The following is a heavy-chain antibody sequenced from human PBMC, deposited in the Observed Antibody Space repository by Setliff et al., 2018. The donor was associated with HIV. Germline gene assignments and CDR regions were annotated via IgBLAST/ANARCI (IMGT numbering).Heavy chain of an antibody. Sequence: SSETLSLTCSVSGGSTTSGGYYWSWIRQHPGKGLEYIGYIYYSGSTYYNPSLKSRVTMSIDTSTQQFFLNVTSVTAADTAVYYCAGFSYNFWVYRFDYWGQGTLVTVSS. CDR2: IYYSGST. CDR1: GGSTTSGGYY. V-gene: IGHV4-31*03. J-gene: IGHJ4*02. CDR3: AGFSYNFWVYRFDY. D-gene: IGHD3-3*01.